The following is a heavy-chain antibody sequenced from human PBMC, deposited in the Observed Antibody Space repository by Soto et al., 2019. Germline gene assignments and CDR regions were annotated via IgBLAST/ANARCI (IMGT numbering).Heavy chain of an antibody. V-gene: IGHV3-23*01. Sequence: GGSLRLSCAASGFTFSSYAMSWVRQAPGKGLEWVSAISGSGGSTYYADSVKGRFTISRDNSKNTLYLQMNSLRAEDTAVYYCAKVRGNRNYLGGLYMDVWGKGTTVTVSS. CDR3: AKVRGNRNYLGGLYMDV. CDR1: GFTFSSYA. CDR2: ISGSGGST. D-gene: IGHD1-7*01. J-gene: IGHJ6*03.